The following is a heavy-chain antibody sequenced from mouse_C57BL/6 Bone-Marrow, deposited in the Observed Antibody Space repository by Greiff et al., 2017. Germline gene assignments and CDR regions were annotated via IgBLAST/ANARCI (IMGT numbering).Heavy chain of an antibody. V-gene: IGHV5-4*01. CDR3: ARVRGYGFAY. Sequence: EVQLVESGGGLVKPGGSLKLSCAASGFTFSSYAMSWVRQTPEKRLAWVATISDGGSYTYYPDNVKGRFTISRDNAKNNLYLQMSHLKSEDTAMYYCARVRGYGFAYWGQGTLVTVSA. J-gene: IGHJ3*01. D-gene: IGHD2-2*01. CDR2: ISDGGSYT. CDR1: GFTFSSYA.